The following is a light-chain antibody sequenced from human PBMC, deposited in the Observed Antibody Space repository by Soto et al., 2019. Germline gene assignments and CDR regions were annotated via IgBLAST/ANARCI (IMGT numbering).Light chain of an antibody. Sequence: QSALTQPRSVSGSPGQSVTFSCTGTSGDIGAYNYDSWYQFHPGKAPKMIIYDVNKRPSGVPDRFSGSKSGNTASLTISWLQAEDEADYYCCSYAHTSRVFGGGTKLTVL. V-gene: IGLV2-11*01. CDR3: CSYAHTSRV. J-gene: IGLJ3*02. CDR2: DVN. CDR1: SGDIGAYNY.